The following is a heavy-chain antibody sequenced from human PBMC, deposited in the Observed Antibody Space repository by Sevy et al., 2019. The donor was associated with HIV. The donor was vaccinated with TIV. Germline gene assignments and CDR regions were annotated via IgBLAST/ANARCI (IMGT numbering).Heavy chain of an antibody. CDR1: GYTFTGYY. J-gene: IGHJ5*02. CDR2: INPNSGGT. D-gene: IGHD1-1*01. CDR3: ARANWNDVGWFDP. Sequence: ASVKVSCKASGYTFTGYYMHWVRQAPGQGVEWMGWINPNSGGTNYAQKFQGRVTMTRDTSISTAYMELSRLRSDDTAVYYCARANWNDVGWFDPLGQGTLVTVSS. V-gene: IGHV1-2*02.